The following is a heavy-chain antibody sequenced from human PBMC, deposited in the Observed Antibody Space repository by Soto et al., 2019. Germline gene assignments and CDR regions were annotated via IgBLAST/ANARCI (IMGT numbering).Heavy chain of an antibody. V-gene: IGHV1-69*06. CDR1: GGTFSSYA. D-gene: IGHD2-15*01. CDR2: IIPIFGTA. J-gene: IGHJ4*02. CDR3: ARVHRYCSGGSCYTDFDY. Sequence: GASVKVSCKASGGTFSSYAISWVRQAPGQGLEWMGGIIPIFGTANYAQKFQGRVTITADKSTSTAYMELSSLRSEDTAVYYCARVHRYCSGGSCYTDFDYWGQGTLVTSPQ.